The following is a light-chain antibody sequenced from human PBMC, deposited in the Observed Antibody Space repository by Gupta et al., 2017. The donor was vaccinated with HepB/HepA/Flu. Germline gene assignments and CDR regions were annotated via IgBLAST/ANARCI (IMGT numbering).Light chain of an antibody. Sequence: EIVLTQSPGTLSLSPGERATLSCRASQTISSKYLGWYQQRGGQAPRLLIYGASSRATGIPDRFSGSGAGTDFTLTISRLEPEDFAVYYCHQYASSLWTFGQGTKVEV. V-gene: IGKV3-20*01. CDR2: GAS. J-gene: IGKJ1*01. CDR3: HQYASSLWT. CDR1: QTISSKY.